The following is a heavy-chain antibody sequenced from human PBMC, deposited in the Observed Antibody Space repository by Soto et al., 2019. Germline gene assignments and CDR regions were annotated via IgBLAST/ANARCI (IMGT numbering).Heavy chain of an antibody. J-gene: IGHJ4*02. D-gene: IGHD2-15*01. Sequence: ASVKVSCKASGYTFTSYGISWVRQAPGQGLEWMGWISAYNGNTYYAQNLQGRVTMATDTSTSTVYMELSSLRSEDTAVYYCARVYCSGGSCYGIDYWGQGTLVTVSS. CDR2: ISAYNGNT. V-gene: IGHV1-18*01. CDR1: GYTFTSYG. CDR3: ARVYCSGGSCYGIDY.